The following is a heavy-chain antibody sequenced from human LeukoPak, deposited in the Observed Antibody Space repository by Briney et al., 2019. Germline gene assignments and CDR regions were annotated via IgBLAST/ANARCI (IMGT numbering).Heavy chain of an antibody. D-gene: IGHD2-2*01. CDR3: ARDIVVVPARAFDY. CDR1: GFTFSSYS. CDR2: ISSGSSYI. Sequence: GGSLRLSCAASGFTFSSYSMNWVRQAPGKGLEWVSSISSGSSYIYYADSVKGRFTISRDNAKNSLYLQMNSLRAEDTAVYYCARDIVVVPARAFDYWGQGTLVTVSS. V-gene: IGHV3-21*01. J-gene: IGHJ4*02.